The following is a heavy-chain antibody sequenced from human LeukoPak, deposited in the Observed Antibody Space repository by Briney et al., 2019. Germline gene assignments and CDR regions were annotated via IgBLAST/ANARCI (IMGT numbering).Heavy chain of an antibody. CDR1: GGSISSYN. Sequence: SETLSLTCTAAGGSISSYNWSWLRQPPGKGLEWVGSIYYSGSTNYNPSLKSRVTISVDTSKNQFSLKRSSVTAADTAVYYCAREGSIAVAGTRGYYFDYWGQGTLVTVSS. V-gene: IGHV4-59*01. J-gene: IGHJ4*02. CDR2: IYYSGST. CDR3: AREGSIAVAGTRGYYFDY. D-gene: IGHD6-19*01.